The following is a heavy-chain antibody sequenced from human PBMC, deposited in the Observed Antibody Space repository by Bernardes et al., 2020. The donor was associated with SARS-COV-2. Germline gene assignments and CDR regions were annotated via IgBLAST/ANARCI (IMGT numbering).Heavy chain of an antibody. CDR2: ISAYNGNT. V-gene: IGHV1-18*01. J-gene: IGHJ4*02. Sequence: ASVKVSCKASGYTFTSYGISWVRQAPGQGREWMGWISAYNGNTNYAQKLQGRVTMTTDTSTSTAYMELSSLRAEDTAMYYCARAPTMELWLRGYYFDYWGLGTLLTVSS. CDR1: GYTFTSYG. D-gene: IGHD5-18*01. CDR3: ARAPTMELWLRGYYFDY.